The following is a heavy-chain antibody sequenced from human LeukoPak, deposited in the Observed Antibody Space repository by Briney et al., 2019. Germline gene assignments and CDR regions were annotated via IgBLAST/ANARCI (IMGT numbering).Heavy chain of an antibody. CDR3: ARVVPEPARKSYYFDY. V-gene: IGHV4-61*02. D-gene: IGHD2-2*01. CDR2: IYHSGST. J-gene: IGHJ4*02. Sequence: SQTLSLTCTVSGGSISSGSYYWSWIRQPAGKGLEWIGSIYHSGSTYYNPSLKSRVTISVDTSKNQFSLKLSSVTAADTAVYYCARVVPEPARKSYYFDYWGQGTLVTVSS. CDR1: GGSISSGSYY.